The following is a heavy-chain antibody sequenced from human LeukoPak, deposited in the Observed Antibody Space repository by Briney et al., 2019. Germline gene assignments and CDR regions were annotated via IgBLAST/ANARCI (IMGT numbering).Heavy chain of an antibody. V-gene: IGHV4-31*03. CDR1: GGSASSSNYY. CDR3: ASGGAMGYYYYGMDV. J-gene: IGHJ6*02. CDR2: IYYSGST. D-gene: IGHD5-18*01. Sequence: SETLSLTCTVSGGSASSSNYYWGWIRQHPGKGLEWIGYIYYSGSTYYNPSLKSRVTISVDTSKNQFSLKLSSVTAADTAVYYCASGGAMGYYYYGMDVWGQGTTVTVSS.